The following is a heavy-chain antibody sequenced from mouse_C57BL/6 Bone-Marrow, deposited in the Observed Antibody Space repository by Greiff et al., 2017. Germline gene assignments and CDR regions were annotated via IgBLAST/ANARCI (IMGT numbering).Heavy chain of an antibody. D-gene: IGHD1-1*01. Sequence: VQLQQSGAELVKPGASVKLSCTASGFNIKDYYMHWVKQRTEQGLEWIGRIDPEDGETKYAPKFPGKATITADTSSNTAYLQLSSLTSEDTAVYYCARRITTVVDYAMDYWGQGTSVTVSS. J-gene: IGHJ4*01. V-gene: IGHV14-2*01. CDR3: ARRITTVVDYAMDY. CDR2: IDPEDGET. CDR1: GFNIKDYY.